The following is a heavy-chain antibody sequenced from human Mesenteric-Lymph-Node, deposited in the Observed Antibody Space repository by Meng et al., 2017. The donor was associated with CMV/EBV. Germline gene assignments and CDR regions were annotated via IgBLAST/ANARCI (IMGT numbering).Heavy chain of an antibody. CDR2: IDRSGST. D-gene: IGHD3-10*01. J-gene: IGHJ5*02. CDR3: ARDGSGLIP. CDR1: GGSVTSGFYY. V-gene: IGHV4-61*01. Sequence: TCTVSGGSVTSGFYYWTWIRQPPGKGLEWIGYIDRSGSTNHNPSLKSRVTISVDTSKNQFSLKLSSVTAADTAVYYCARDGSGLIPWGQGTLVTVSS.